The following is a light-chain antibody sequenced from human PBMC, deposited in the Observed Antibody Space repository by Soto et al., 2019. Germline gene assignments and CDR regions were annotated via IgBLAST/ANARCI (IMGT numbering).Light chain of an antibody. CDR2: DAS. CDR1: QRISSY. Sequence: EIVLTQSPATLSLSPGERATLSCRASQRISSYLAWYQQKPGQAPRLFIYDASNRATGIPARFSGSGSGTDFTRTIGSLEPEDFAVYYCQQRSEWPITFGQGTRLEIK. CDR3: QQRSEWPIT. V-gene: IGKV3-11*01. J-gene: IGKJ5*01.